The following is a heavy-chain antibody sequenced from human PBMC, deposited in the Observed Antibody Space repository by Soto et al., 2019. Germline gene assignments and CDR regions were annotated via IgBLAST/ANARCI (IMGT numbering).Heavy chain of an antibody. Sequence: ASVKVSCKASGYTFTSYGISWVRQAPGQGLEWMGWISAYNGNTNYAQKLQGRVTMTTATSTSTADMELRSRRSDDTAVYHCARGLVATIQRLGFDPWGQGTLVTVSS. V-gene: IGHV1-18*01. D-gene: IGHD5-12*01. J-gene: IGHJ5*02. CDR3: ARGLVATIQRLGFDP. CDR1: GYTFTSYG. CDR2: ISAYNGNT.